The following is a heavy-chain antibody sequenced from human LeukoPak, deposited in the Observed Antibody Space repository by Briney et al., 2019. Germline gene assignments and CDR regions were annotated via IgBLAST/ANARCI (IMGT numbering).Heavy chain of an antibody. J-gene: IGHJ4*02. CDR3: ARSTVGYAATDFDY. Sequence: PGGSLRLSCAASGFTVSSNYMSWVRQAPGKGLEWVSVIYSGGSTYYADSVKGRLTISRDNSKNTLYLQMNSLRAEDTAVYYCARSTVGYAATDFDYWGQGTLVTVSS. D-gene: IGHD2-15*01. V-gene: IGHV3-53*01. CDR2: IYSGGST. CDR1: GFTVSSNY.